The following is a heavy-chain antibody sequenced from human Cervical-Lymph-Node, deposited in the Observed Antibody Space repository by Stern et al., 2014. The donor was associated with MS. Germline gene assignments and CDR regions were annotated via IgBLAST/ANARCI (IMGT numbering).Heavy chain of an antibody. V-gene: IGHV4-30-4*01. Sequence: QVQLQESGPGLVKPSQTLSLTCTVSGGSISSGDYYWSWIRQPPGKGLEWIGYIFYSGSTYYNPSLKSRVTKSVDPSKNQFSLKLSSVTAAYTAVYYCARDWDYCSSTSCYRYAFDIWGQGTMVTVSS. CDR3: ARDWDYCSSTSCYRYAFDI. CDR1: GGSISSGDYY. J-gene: IGHJ3*02. CDR2: IFYSGST. D-gene: IGHD2-2*01.